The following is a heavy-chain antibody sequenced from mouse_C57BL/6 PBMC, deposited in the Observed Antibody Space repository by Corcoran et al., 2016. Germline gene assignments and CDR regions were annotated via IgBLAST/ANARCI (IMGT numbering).Heavy chain of an antibody. D-gene: IGHD1-1*01. CDR3: ARSDYYGSSYWYFDV. V-gene: IGHV1-26*01. J-gene: IGHJ1*03. CDR1: GYTFTDYY. CDR2: INPNNGGT. Sequence: EVQLQQSGPELVKPGASVKISCKASGYTFTDYYMNWVKQSHGKSLEWIGDINPNNGGTSYNQKFKGKGTLTVDKSSSTAYMELRSLTSEDSAVYYCARSDYYGSSYWYFDVWGTGTTVTVSS.